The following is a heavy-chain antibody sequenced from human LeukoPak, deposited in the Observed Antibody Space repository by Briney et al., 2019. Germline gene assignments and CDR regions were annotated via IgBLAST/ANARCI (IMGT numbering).Heavy chain of an antibody. D-gene: IGHD1-26*01. CDR3: AKYIVGNSDSY. J-gene: IGHJ4*02. CDR1: GFTFSSYA. V-gene: IGHV3-23*01. CDR2: IAGSGATT. Sequence: RTGGSLRLTCVASGFTFSSYAMSWVRQAPGKGLEWVSTIAGSGATTYYADSVKGRFTISRDNSKNTLYLQMNSLRAEDTAVYYCAKYIVGNSDSYWGQGTLVTVSS.